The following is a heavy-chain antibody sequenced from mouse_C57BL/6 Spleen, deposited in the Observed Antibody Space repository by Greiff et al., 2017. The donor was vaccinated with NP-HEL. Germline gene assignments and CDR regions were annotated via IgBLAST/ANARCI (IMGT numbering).Heavy chain of an antibody. CDR1: GYTFTSYW. Sequence: QVQLQQSGAELAKPGASVKLSCKASGYTFTSYWMHWVKQRPGQGLEWIGYINPSSGYTKYNQQFKDKATLTADKSSSTAYMQLSSRNNEDTAVYYCARGKAQSDYYALDYWGQGTSVTVSS. J-gene: IGHJ4*01. CDR3: ARGKAQSDYYALDY. D-gene: IGHD3-2*02. V-gene: IGHV1-7*01. CDR2: INPSSGYT.